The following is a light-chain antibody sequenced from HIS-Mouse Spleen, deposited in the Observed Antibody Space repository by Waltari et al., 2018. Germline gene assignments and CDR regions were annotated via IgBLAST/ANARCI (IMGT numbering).Light chain of an antibody. J-gene: IGLJ2*01. CDR1: SGSIASNY. V-gene: IGLV6-57*02. CDR3: QSYDSSNHVV. Sequence: NFMLTQPHSVSESPGKTVTIPCTGSSGSIASNYEQWYQQRPGSAPTTVIYEDNQRPSGVPDRFSGSIDSSSNSASLTISGLKTEDEADYYCQSYDSSNHVVFGGGAKLTVL. CDR2: EDN.